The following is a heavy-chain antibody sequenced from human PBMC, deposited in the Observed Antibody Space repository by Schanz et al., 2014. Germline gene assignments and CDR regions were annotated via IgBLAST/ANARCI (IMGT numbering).Heavy chain of an antibody. V-gene: IGHV3-11*06. D-gene: IGHD3-10*01. CDR3: AKDNGYYGSGSYYNGADY. CDR1: GFTFSDNF. CDR2: ITTSTSYT. Sequence: QVQLVESGGGLVKPGGSLRLSCAASGFTFSDNFMSWIRQAPGKGLEWISYITTSTSYTNYADSVKGRFTIFRDNSKNTLYLQMNSLRAEDTAVYYCAKDNGYYGSGSYYNGADYWGQGTLVTVSS. J-gene: IGHJ4*02.